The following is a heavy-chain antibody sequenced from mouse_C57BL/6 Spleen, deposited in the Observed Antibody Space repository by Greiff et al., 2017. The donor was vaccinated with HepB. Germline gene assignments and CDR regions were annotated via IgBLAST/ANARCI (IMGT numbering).Heavy chain of an antibody. CDR3: ARIKKIVATYFDY. CDR2: TNPTNGRT. Sequence: VQLQQSGAELVKAGASVKMSCKASGYTFTSYWMHWVKQRPGQGLEWFAETNPTNGRTYYHEKFKSKATLTVDKSSSTAYMLLSGPTFGAAAVYYCARIKKIVATYFDYWGQGTTLTVSS. J-gene: IGHJ2*01. V-gene: IGHV1S81*02. D-gene: IGHD1-1*01. CDR1: GYTFTSYW.